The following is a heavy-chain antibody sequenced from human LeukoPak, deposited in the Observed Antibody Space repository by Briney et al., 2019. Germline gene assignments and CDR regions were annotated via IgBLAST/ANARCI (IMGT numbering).Heavy chain of an antibody. V-gene: IGHV3-66*02. D-gene: IGHD6-13*01. CDR2: IYSGGST. CDR1: EFTFSSYS. J-gene: IGHJ6*02. CDR3: ANAGRDSSSTISCGMDV. Sequence: GGSLRLSCAASEFTFSSYSMNWVRQAPGKGLEWVSVIYSGGSTYYADSVKGRFTISRDNSKNTLYLQMNSLRAEDTAVYYCANAGRDSSSTISCGMDVWGQGTTVTVSS.